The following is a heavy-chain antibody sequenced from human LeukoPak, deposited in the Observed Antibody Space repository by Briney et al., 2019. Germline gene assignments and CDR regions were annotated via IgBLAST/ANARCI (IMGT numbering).Heavy chain of an antibody. D-gene: IGHD3-16*01. V-gene: IGHV4-34*01. J-gene: IGHJ5*02. CDR3: ARGEPLRLGELDYFDP. Sequence: PSETLSLTCAVYCGSFSGYYWSWIRQPPRAGMEGIGEINHSGSTNYNASLKSRVTISLDTSKNQLSLKLTSVTAADTAVYYCARGEPLRLGELDYFDPWGQGTLVTVSS. CDR2: INHSGST. CDR1: CGSFSGYY.